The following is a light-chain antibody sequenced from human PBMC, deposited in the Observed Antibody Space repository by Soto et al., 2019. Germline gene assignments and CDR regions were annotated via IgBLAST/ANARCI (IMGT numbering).Light chain of an antibody. CDR1: QGISSY. J-gene: IGKJ3*01. Sequence: DIQMTQSPSSLSASVGDRVTITCRASQGISSYLAWYQQKPGKVPKLLISAASTLHSGVPSRFSGGGSGTHFTLTISSLLPEDVGTYYCQKYSGVPFTFGPGTKVDIK. V-gene: IGKV1-27*01. CDR2: AAS. CDR3: QKYSGVPFT.